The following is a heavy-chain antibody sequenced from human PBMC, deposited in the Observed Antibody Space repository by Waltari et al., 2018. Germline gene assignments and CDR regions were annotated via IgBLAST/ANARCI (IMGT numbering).Heavy chain of an antibody. Sequence: EVQLVGSGGGLVQPGGSLRIACAASGFSLSAYWMTWVRQAPGKGLEWVANIKQDGSAKYHVGSVEGRFTISRDNANNSLILQMNSLRVEDTAVYFCARWDGSGYDYWGQGTMVVVSS. CDR2: IKQDGSAK. CDR1: GFSLSAYW. CDR3: ARWDGSGYDY. V-gene: IGHV3-7*01. J-gene: IGHJ4*02. D-gene: IGHD1-26*01.